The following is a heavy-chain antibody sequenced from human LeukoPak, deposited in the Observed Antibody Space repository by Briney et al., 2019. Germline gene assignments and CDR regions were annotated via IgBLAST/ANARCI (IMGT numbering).Heavy chain of an antibody. D-gene: IGHD1/OR15-1a*01. CDR3: ARGVNNWNIDVFDI. CDR2: INHSGST. V-gene: IGHV4-34*01. CDR1: DGSFSGYY. J-gene: IGHJ3*02. Sequence: PSETLSLTCAVYDGSFSGYYWSWIRQPPGKGLEWIGEINHSGSTNYNPSLKSRVTISVDTSKTQFFLKLSSVTAAETAVYFCARGVNNWNIDVFDIWGQGTMVTVSS.